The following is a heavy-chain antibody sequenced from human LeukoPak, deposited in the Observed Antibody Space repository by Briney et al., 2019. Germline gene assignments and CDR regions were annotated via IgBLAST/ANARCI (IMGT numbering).Heavy chain of an antibody. D-gene: IGHD2-8*01. V-gene: IGHV4-39*07. J-gene: IGHJ4*02. CDR2: IYYSGST. CDR1: GGSISSGYY. Sequence: PSETLSLTCTVSGGSISSGYYWGWIRQPPGKGLEWIGSIYYSGSTYYNPSLKSRVTISIDTSKNQFSLKLSSVTAADTAVYYCARDLSMLGWDYWGQGTLVTVSS. CDR3: ARDLSMLGWDY.